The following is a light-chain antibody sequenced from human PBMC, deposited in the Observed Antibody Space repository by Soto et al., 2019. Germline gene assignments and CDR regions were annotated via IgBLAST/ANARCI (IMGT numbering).Light chain of an antibody. J-gene: IGKJ4*01. CDR2: WAS. CDR1: QSILCSSNNKNY. V-gene: IGKV4-1*01. CDR3: QQYYSTPLT. Sequence: DIVMTQSPDSLAVSLGERATINCKSSQSILCSSNNKNYLTWYQQKPGQPPKLLIYWASTRESGVPDRFSGSWSGTDFTLIISSLQAEDVAVYYCQQYYSTPLTFGGGTKVEIK.